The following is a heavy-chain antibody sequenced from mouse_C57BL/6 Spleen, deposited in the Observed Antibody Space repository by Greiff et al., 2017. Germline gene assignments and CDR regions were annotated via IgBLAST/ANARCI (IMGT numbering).Heavy chain of an antibody. CDR1: GYSITSGYY. CDR2: ISYDGSN. V-gene: IGHV3-6*01. Sequence: ESGPGLVKPSQSLSLTCSVTGYSITSGYYWNWIRQFPGNKLEWMGYISYDGSNNYNPSLKNRISITRDTSKNQFFLKLNSVTTEDTATYYCAREGYGSSGGFAYWGQGTLVTVSA. CDR3: AREGYGSSGGFAY. J-gene: IGHJ3*01. D-gene: IGHD1-1*01.